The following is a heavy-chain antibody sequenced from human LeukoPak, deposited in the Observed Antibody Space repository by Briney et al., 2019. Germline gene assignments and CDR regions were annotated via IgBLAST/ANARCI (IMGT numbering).Heavy chain of an antibody. J-gene: IGHJ4*02. V-gene: IGHV1-46*02. Sequence: GGAVKVSCKASGYTVYALFLHWVPPAPGQRLGWTGIIIPSGGSTSYAQKFQGRATITRAMPTSTVYMERSSLRSEDTAVYSFARPRKKYNWNDVFDYGGQGTLGTVSS. CDR3: ARPRKKYNWNDVFDY. CDR1: GYTVYALF. CDR2: IIPSGGST. D-gene: IGHD1-20*01.